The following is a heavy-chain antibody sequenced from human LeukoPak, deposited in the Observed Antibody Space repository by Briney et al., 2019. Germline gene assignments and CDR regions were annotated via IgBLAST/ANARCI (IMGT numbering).Heavy chain of an antibody. CDR1: GFTFTTYD. D-gene: IGHD3-10*01. CDR3: AKGARVFSNVSGSYRDFFDS. CDR2: IGGSGNT. Sequence: PGGSLRLSCAASGFTFTTYDMGWVRQAPGKGLEWVSGIGGSGNTFYVDSVQGRFIISRDNFKNTLNLQMNSLRDDDAAVYYCAKGARVFSNVSGSYRDFFDSWGQGTLVTVSS. J-gene: IGHJ5*01. V-gene: IGHV3-23*01.